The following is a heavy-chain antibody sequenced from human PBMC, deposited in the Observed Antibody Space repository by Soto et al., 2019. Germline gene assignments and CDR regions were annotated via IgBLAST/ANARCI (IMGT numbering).Heavy chain of an antibody. Sequence: QVQLVESGGGVIQPGRSLRLSCAASGLDFRNNDMHWVRQAPGKGLEGVAVISHDSRNIFYGDSVKGRFTGSRDNSKNTLYLDMSSLGVEETAVYFCAKFVDKTLDDFWGLGTLVVVSS. D-gene: IGHD3-9*01. CDR3: AKFVDKTLDDF. CDR2: ISHDSRNI. J-gene: IGHJ4*02. CDR1: GLDFRNND. V-gene: IGHV3-30*18.